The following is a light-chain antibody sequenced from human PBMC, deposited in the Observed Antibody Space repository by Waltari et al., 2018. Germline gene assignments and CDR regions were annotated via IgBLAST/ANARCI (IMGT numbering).Light chain of an antibody. CDR1: QAIGSS. CDR2: AAS. J-gene: IGKJ2*01. Sequence: DIQLTQSPSSLPASLGDRVTISCRATQAIGSSLVWYQQRPGEVPGLLIFAASTLQSGVSSRFSGSGSGTDFTLTISSLQPEDVGTYFCQNYGSDPVYTFGQGTRL. CDR3: QNYGSDPVYT. V-gene: IGKV1-27*01.